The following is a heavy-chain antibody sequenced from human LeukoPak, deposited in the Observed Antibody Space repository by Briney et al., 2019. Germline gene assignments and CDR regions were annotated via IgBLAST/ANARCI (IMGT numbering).Heavy chain of an antibody. J-gene: IGHJ6*02. V-gene: IGHV4-34*01. CDR3: ARGGPRYCSGGSCYPSYYYYGMDV. CDR2: INHSGST. Sequence: SETLSLTCAVYGGSFSGYYWSWIRQPPGKGLEWIGKINHSGSTNYNPSLKSRVTISVDTSKNQFSLKLSSVTAADTAVYYCARGGPRYCSGGSCYPSYYYYGMDVWGQGTTVTVSS. D-gene: IGHD2-15*01. CDR1: GGSFSGYY.